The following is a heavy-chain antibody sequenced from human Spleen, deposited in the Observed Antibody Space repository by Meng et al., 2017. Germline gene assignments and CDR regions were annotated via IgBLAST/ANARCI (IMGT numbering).Heavy chain of an antibody. CDR2: IIPIFGTA. CDR3: ARDLVTTVTTFDY. CDR1: GGTFSSYA. J-gene: IGHJ4*02. D-gene: IGHD4-17*01. Sequence: QVQLVQAGAEVKKSGSSVKVSCKASGGTFSSYAISWVRQAPGQGLEWMGGIIPIFGTANYAQKFQGRVTITADESTSTAYMELRSLRSDDTAVYYCARDLVTTVTTFDYWGQGTLVTVSS. V-gene: IGHV1-69*01.